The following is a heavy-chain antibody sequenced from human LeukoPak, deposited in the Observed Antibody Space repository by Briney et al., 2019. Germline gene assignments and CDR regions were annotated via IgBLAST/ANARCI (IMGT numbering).Heavy chain of an antibody. D-gene: IGHD3-3*01. Sequence: PGGSLRLSCAASGFTFSDYYMSWIRQAPGKGLEWVSYISSSGSTIYYADSVKGRFTISRDNAKNSLYLQMNSLRAEDTAVYYCARVGTLYDFWSGYYEDAVDYWGQGTLVTVSS. CDR1: GFTFSDYY. V-gene: IGHV3-11*04. CDR3: ARVGTLYDFWSGYYEDAVDY. CDR2: ISSSGSTI. J-gene: IGHJ4*02.